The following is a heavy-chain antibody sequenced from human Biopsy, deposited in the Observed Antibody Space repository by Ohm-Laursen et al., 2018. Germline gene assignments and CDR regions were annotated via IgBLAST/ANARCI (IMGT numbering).Heavy chain of an antibody. CDR1: GASINIAYY. J-gene: IGHJ3*01. CDR2: IYQTGNT. Sequence: ETLSLTCAVSGASINIAYYWGWVRQPPGKGLEWIGTIYQTGNTYYNPSLKSRLTISGDASKNEFFLNLTSVTAADTAIYYCVRVRGITPPGAFDFWGQGTKVAVSS. D-gene: IGHD6-13*01. V-gene: IGHV4-38-2*01. CDR3: VRVRGITPPGAFDF.